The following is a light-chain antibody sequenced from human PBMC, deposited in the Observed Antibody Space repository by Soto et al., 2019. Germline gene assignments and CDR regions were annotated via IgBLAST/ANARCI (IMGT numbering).Light chain of an antibody. V-gene: IGKV1-12*01. CDR3: QQAKYLPWT. Sequence: DIQMTQSPSSVSASVGDRVTITCRASEDISTSLAWYQQTPGKAPKLLIYLTSNLQSGVPSRFSGSGFGTDFTLTISSLQPEDFATYYCQQAKYLPWTFGQGTKVDIK. CDR2: LTS. J-gene: IGKJ1*01. CDR1: EDISTS.